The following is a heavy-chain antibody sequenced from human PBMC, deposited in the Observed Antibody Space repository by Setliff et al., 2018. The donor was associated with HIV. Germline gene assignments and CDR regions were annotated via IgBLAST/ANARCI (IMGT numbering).Heavy chain of an antibody. D-gene: IGHD3-3*01. CDR2: IYYSGTT. Sequence: SETLSLTCSVSGGSMTRNYWSWIRQPPGKGLEWIGYIYYSGTTNYNPSLKSRVTFSVDMSKTQVSLKLTSVTAADPAMYFCARVRGDNFWSGSYSLPASDAFDVWGQGTMVTVSS. J-gene: IGHJ3*01. CDR3: ARVRGDNFWSGSYSLPASDAFDV. V-gene: IGHV4-59*01. CDR1: GGSMTRNY.